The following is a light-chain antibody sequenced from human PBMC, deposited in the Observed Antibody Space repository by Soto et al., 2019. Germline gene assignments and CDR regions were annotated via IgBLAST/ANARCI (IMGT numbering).Light chain of an antibody. CDR1: QDINNH. Sequence: DIQMTQSPSSLSASAGDRVTITCQARQDINNHLYWYQQKAGRAPKLMINDASNLETGVPSRFSGSGSGTDVTLTISGLQPEDIATYYCQQYVNALTFGGGTKVELK. CDR3: QQYVNALT. V-gene: IGKV1-33*01. CDR2: DAS. J-gene: IGKJ4*01.